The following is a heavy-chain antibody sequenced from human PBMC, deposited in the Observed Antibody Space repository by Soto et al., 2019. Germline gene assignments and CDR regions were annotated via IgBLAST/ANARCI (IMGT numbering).Heavy chain of an antibody. J-gene: IGHJ5*02. CDR3: AALAAAGTGSWFDP. D-gene: IGHD6-13*01. CDR1: GGTFSSYA. V-gene: IGHV1-69*13. Sequence: SVKVSCKASGGTFSSYAISWVRQAPGQGLEWMGGIIPIFGTANYAQKFQGRVTITADGSTSTAYMELSSLRSEDTAVYYCAALAAAGTGSWFDPWGQGTLVTVSS. CDR2: IIPIFGTA.